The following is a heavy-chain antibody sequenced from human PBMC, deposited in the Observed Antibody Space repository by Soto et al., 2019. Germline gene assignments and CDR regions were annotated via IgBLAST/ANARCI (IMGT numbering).Heavy chain of an antibody. Sequence: ASVKVSCKASGYTFTTFGISWVRQAPVQGLELIVWISGEDDNTKYAQNFQGRVTMTADASTSTGYMELRSLRSDDTAVYYCGREYCRRGRCYGPDYWGQGTLVTVSS. CDR2: ISGEDDNT. CDR1: GYTFTTFG. J-gene: IGHJ4*02. D-gene: IGHD2-15*01. CDR3: GREYCRRGRCYGPDY. V-gene: IGHV1-18*01.